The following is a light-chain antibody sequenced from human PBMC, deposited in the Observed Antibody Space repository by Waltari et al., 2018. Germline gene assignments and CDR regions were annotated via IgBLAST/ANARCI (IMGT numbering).Light chain of an antibody. CDR3: QTGGHGTWV. CDR1: SGHSSNI. Sequence: QLVLTQSPSASASLGASVKLTCTLSSGHSSNIIAWLQQQPEKGPRYLMKVNSDGSHSKGDEIPDRFSGSSSRAERYLTSSSVQSGDEADYYCQTGGHGTWVFGGGTTLTVL. CDR2: VNSDGSH. V-gene: IGLV4-69*01. J-gene: IGLJ3*02.